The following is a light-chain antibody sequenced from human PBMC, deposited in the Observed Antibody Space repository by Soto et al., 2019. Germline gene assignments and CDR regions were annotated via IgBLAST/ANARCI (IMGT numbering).Light chain of an antibody. CDR2: GAS. CDR1: QSVSSR. Sequence: TQTAGTLSPSRKDRVTHSYRRSQSVSSRLAWYQQKPGQAPRLLISGASTRATGIQARFSGSGSGTEFTLTISSLQSEDFAVYYCQQYTNWLTGRLGQGTKVDIK. CDR3: QQYTNWLTGR. V-gene: IGKV3-15*01. J-gene: IGKJ1*01.